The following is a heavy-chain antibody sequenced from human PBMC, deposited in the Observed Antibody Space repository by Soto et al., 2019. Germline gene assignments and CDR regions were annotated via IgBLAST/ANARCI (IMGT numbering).Heavy chain of an antibody. V-gene: IGHV4-34*01. Sequence: ASETLSLTCAVYGGSFSGYYWSWIRQPPGKGLEWIGEINHSGSTNYNPSLKSRVTISVDTSKNQFSLKLSSVTAADTAVYYCARGRYDFPDYWGQGTLVTVSS. CDR3: ARGRYDFPDY. CDR1: GGSFSGYY. CDR2: INHSGST. D-gene: IGHD3-3*01. J-gene: IGHJ4*02.